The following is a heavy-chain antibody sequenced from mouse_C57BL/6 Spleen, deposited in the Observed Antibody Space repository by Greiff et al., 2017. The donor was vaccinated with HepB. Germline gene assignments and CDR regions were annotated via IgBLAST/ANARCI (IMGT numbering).Heavy chain of an antibody. D-gene: IGHD1-1*01. CDR3: ARSFDYGSSYGGDDMDY. V-gene: IGHV1-53*01. CDR1: GYTFTSYW. Sequence: VQLQQSGTELVKPGASVKLSCKASGYTFTSYWMHWVKQRPGQGLEWIGNINPSNGGTNYNEKFKSKATLTVDKSSSTDYMQLSSLTSEDSAVYYCARSFDYGSSYGGDDMDYWGQGTSVTVSS. J-gene: IGHJ4*01. CDR2: INPSNGGT.